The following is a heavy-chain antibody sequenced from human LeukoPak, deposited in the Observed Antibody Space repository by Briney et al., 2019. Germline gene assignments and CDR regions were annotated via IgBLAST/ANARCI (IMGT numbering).Heavy chain of an antibody. J-gene: IGHJ4*02. V-gene: IGHV3-74*01. CDR3: ARDRGYGYLFDY. CDR1: GFTFSSYW. Sequence: GGSLRLSCAASGFTFSSYWMHWVRQAPGKGLVWVSRINSDGSSTSYADSVKGRFTISRDNAKNTLYLQMNSLRAEDTTVYYCARDRGYGYLFDYWGQGTLVTVSS. CDR2: INSDGSST. D-gene: IGHD5-18*01.